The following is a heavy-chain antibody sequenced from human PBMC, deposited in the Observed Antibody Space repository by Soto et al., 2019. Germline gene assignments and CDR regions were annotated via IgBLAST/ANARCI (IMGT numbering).Heavy chain of an antibody. CDR3: AKDQYDSTLLDY. CDR1: GFTFSSYG. J-gene: IGHJ4*02. CDR2: ISYDGSNK. Sequence: QPGGSLRLSCAASGFTFSSYGMHWVRQAPGKGLEWVAVISYDGSNKYYADSVKGRFTISRDNSKNTLYLQMNSLRAEDTAVYYCAKDQYDSTLLDYWGQGTLVTVSS. D-gene: IGHD3-3*01. V-gene: IGHV3-30*18.